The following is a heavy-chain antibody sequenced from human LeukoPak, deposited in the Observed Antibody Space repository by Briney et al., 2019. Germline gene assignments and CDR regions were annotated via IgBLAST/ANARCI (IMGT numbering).Heavy chain of an antibody. V-gene: IGHV3-21*01. Sequence: GASLRLSCAASGFTFDTYAMTWARQAPGKGLEWVSSISSGGTYIYYAESVRGRSTISRDNTKNFLYLQLSTLRVEDTAVYYCARDRPTGRSRGVVVQWGQGTLVTVSS. CDR1: GFTFDTYA. J-gene: IGHJ4*02. D-gene: IGHD2-15*01. CDR2: ISSGGTYI. CDR3: ARDRPTGRSRGVVVQ.